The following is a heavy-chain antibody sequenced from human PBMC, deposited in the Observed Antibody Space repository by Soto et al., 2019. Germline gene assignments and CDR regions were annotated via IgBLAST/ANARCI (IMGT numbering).Heavy chain of an antibody. J-gene: IGHJ6*03. Sequence: GGSLRLSCAASGFTFSSYAMSWVRQAPGKGLEWVSAISGSGGSTYYADSVKGRFTISRDNSKNTLYLQMNSLRAEDTAVYYCAKAFNSGYGWGDYYYYYYMDVWGKGTTVTVSS. D-gene: IGHD5-12*01. V-gene: IGHV3-23*01. CDR3: AKAFNSGYGWGDYYYYYYMDV. CDR1: GFTFSSYA. CDR2: ISGSGGST.